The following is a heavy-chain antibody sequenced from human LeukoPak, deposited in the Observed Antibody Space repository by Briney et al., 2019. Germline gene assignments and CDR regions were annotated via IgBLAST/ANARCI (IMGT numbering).Heavy chain of an antibody. CDR2: IYSAGAT. CDR1: GFTVSSHY. Sequence: GGSLRLSCAASGFTVSSHYMSWVRQAPGKGLEWVSLIYSAGATDYADSVKGRFIISRDNSKNMLYLQMNSLRVEDTAVYYCASLYGDYAIGDFDIWGQGTMVTVSS. CDR3: ASLYGDYAIGDFDI. V-gene: IGHV3-66*01. J-gene: IGHJ3*02. D-gene: IGHD4-17*01.